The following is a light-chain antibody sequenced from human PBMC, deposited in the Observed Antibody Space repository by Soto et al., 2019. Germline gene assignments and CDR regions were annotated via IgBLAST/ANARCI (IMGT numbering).Light chain of an antibody. CDR1: QSITTNS. J-gene: IGKJ2*01. V-gene: IGKV3-20*01. CDR2: GAS. CDR3: QQYVSSPYT. Sequence: EIVLTQSPGTLSLSPGDGATLSCRASQSITTNSLAWYQQKPGQAPRLLIYGASNRATGVPDRVSASGSGTDFTLSFSRLEPEDFAMYYCQQYVSSPYTFGQGTKLAIK.